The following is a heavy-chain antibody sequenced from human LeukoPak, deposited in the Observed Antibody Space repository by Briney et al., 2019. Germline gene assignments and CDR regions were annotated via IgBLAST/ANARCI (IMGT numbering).Heavy chain of an antibody. CDR2: ISSSSSYI. V-gene: IGHV3-21*01. D-gene: IGHD3-16*01. CDR3: ARDGGWQDDY. Sequence: GGSLRLSCAASGFTFSSYSMNWVRQAPGKGLEWVSSISSSSSYIYYADSVKGRFTISRDNAKNSLYLQMNSLRAEDTAIFYCARDGGWQDDYWGQGTLVTVSS. CDR1: GFTFSSYS. J-gene: IGHJ4*02.